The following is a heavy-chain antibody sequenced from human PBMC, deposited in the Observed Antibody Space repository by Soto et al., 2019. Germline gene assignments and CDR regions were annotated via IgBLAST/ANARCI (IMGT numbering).Heavy chain of an antibody. D-gene: IGHD4-17*01. CDR2: ISSSSSYI. J-gene: IGHJ5*02. CDR3: ARDLSTVVQS. Sequence: GSLRVYCAASGFTCSSYSMNWVRQAPGKGLEWVSSISSSSSYIYYADSVKGRFTISRDNAKNSLYLQMNSLRAEDTAVYYCARDLSTVVQSWGQGTLVTVSS. CDR1: GFTCSSYS. V-gene: IGHV3-21*01.